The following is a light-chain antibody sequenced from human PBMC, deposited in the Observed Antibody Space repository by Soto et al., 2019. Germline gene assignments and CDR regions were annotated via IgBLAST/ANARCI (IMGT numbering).Light chain of an antibody. CDR2: CAS. J-gene: IGKJ1*01. V-gene: IGKV1-27*01. Sequence: DIQMTQSPSSLSASVGDRVTITCRASQAISNYLAWYQQKPGKVPKILIYCASTWPSGVPSRFSGSGSGTEFTLTISSLQPGDVATYYCQKYDSAPWTFGQGTKVEIK. CDR3: QKYDSAPWT. CDR1: QAISNY.